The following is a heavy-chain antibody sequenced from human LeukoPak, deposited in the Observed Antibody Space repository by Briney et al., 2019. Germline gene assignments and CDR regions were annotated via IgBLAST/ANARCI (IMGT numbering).Heavy chain of an antibody. CDR3: AELGITMIGGV. D-gene: IGHD3-10*02. CDR1: GFSVSTNY. CDR2: ISNHGTT. J-gene: IGHJ6*04. V-gene: IGHV3-53*01. Sequence: WSLRLSCAASGFSVSTNYMIWVRQAPGVGLECVSVISNHGTTYYADSVKGRFSISRDNSKNIVFLQMNSLRAEDTAVYYCAELGITMIGGVWGKGTTVTISS.